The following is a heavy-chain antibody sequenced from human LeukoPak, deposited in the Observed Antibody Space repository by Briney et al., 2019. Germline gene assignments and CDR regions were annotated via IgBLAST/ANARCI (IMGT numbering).Heavy chain of an antibody. Sequence: GGSLRLSCAASGSTFSSYAMSWVRQAPGKGLEWVSAISGSGGSTYYADSVKGRFTISRDNSKNTLYLQMNSLRAEDTAVYYCAKWLGGWFLSSMYYFDYWGQGTLVTVSS. V-gene: IGHV3-23*01. J-gene: IGHJ4*02. CDR2: ISGSGGST. D-gene: IGHD3-10*01. CDR1: GSTFSSYA. CDR3: AKWLGGWFLSSMYYFDY.